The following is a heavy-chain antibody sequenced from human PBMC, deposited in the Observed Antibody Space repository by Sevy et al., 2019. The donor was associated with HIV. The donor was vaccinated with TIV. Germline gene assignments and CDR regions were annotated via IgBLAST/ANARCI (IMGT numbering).Heavy chain of an antibody. CDR1: GYTFTGYY. V-gene: IGHV1-2*02. CDR2: INPNSGGT. CDR3: ARVNGRGCSSTSCYTNGARYYGMDV. Sequence: ASLKVSCKASGYTFTGYYMHWVRQAPGQGLEWMGWINPNSGGTNYAQKFQGRVTMTRDTSISTAYMELSRLRSDDTAVYYCARVNGRGCSSTSCYTNGARYYGMDVWGQGTTVTVSS. J-gene: IGHJ6*02. D-gene: IGHD2-2*02.